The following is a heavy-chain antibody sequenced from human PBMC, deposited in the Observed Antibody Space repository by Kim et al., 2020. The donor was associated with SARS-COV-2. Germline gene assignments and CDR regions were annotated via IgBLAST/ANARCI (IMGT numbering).Heavy chain of an antibody. CDR3: ASCMSEESYFDY. V-gene: IGHV3-33*01. J-gene: IGHJ4*02. D-gene: IGHD2-8*01. CDR2: K. Sequence: KYYADSVKGRFTSARNNSKNTLYLQMNSLRAEDTAVYYCASCMSEESYFDYWGQGTLVSVSS.